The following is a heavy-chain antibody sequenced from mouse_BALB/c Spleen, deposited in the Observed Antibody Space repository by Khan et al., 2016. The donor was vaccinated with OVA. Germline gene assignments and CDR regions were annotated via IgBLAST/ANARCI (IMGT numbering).Heavy chain of an antibody. V-gene: IGHV1-4*01. Sequence: QVQLQQSGAELARPGASVKMSCKASGYTFTNYTIHWIKKRPGQGLEWIGYINPSNGYTNYNQKFKDKATLTTDQSSTTAYLQLSSLTSDDSAVYDCVRDGAYHRNDGWFAYWGQGTLVTVSA. CDR1: GYTFTNYT. D-gene: IGHD2-14*01. CDR2: INPSNGYT. CDR3: VRDGAYHRNDGWFAY. J-gene: IGHJ3*01.